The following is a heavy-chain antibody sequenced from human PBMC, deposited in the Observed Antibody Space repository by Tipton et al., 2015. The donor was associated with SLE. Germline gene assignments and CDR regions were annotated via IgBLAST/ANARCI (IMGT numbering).Heavy chain of an antibody. CDR2: IYSSGST. CDR3: GRGATTWRGAIYGMDV. D-gene: IGHD1-1*01. J-gene: IGHJ6*02. CDR1: GGSIRSNY. V-gene: IGHV4-59*08. Sequence: TLSLTCTVSGGSIRSNYWIWIRQPPGKGLEWIGYIYSSGSTNYNPSLKSQVTISIDVSKNQFSLKLPSVTAADTAVYYCGRGATTWRGAIYGMDVWGQGTTVTVSS.